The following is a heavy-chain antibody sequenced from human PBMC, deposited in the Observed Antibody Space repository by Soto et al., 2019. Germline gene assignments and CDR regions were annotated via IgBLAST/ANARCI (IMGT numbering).Heavy chain of an antibody. J-gene: IGHJ6*02. Sequence: QGQLVESGGGVVQPGRSLRLSCAASEFSFRSHGMHWVRQAPGKGLEWVAVIWNDGSNKYYADSVKGRFTISRDNAKNSLYLQVNSLRAEDTAVYYCAKRKEVYYYGMDVWGQGTTVTVSS. CDR1: EFSFRSHG. V-gene: IGHV3-33*03. CDR3: AKRKEVYYYGMDV. CDR2: IWNDGSNK.